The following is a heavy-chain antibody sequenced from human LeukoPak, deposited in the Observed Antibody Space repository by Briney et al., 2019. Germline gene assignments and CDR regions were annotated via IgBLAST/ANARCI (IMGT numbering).Heavy chain of an antibody. V-gene: IGHV4-34*01. CDR1: GVSFSGYY. CDR2: INHSGST. J-gene: IGHJ4*02. CDR3: ARGRGYCSGGSCYGGDY. Sequence: SETLSLTCAVYGVSFSGYYWSWIRQPPGKGLEWIGEINHSGSTNYNPSLKSRVTISVDTSKNQFSLKLSSVTAADTAVYYCARGRGYCSGGSCYGGDYWGQGTLVTVSS. D-gene: IGHD2-15*01.